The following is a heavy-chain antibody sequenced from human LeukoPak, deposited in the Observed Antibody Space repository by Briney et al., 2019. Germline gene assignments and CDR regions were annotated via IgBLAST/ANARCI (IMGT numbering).Heavy chain of an antibody. Sequence: ASVKVSCKASGYTFTTYDINWVRQATGQGLEWIGWMNPNNGKTGYAQKFQGRVTITRNTSINTAYMDLSSLRSEDTAIYYCARGGLTAGIDWFDPWGQGTLVTVSS. CDR3: ARGGLTAGIDWFDP. V-gene: IGHV1-8*01. CDR1: GYTFTTYD. D-gene: IGHD1-14*01. J-gene: IGHJ5*02. CDR2: MNPNNGKT.